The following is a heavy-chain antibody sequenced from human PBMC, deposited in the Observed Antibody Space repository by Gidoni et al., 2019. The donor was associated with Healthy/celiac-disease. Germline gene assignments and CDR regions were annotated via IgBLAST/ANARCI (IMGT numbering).Heavy chain of an antibody. CDR2: IKSKTDGGTT. CDR3: TTDRYSSSWYEFYYYYYGMDV. V-gene: IGHV3-15*01. Sequence: EVQLVESGGGLVKPGGSLRLSCAASGFTFSNAWMSWVRQAPGKGLEWVGRIKSKTDGGTTDYAAPVKGRFTISRDDSKNTLYLQMNSLKTEDTAVYYCTTDRYSSSWYEFYYYYYGMDVWGQGTTVTVSS. CDR1: GFTFSNAW. D-gene: IGHD6-13*01. J-gene: IGHJ6*02.